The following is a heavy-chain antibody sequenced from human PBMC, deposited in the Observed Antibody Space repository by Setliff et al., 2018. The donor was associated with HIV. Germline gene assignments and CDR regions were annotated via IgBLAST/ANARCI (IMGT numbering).Heavy chain of an antibody. J-gene: IGHJ6*03. CDR2: IYYSGNT. CDR1: GGSSSSSSFY. D-gene: IGHD6-13*01. V-gene: IGHV4-39*01. CDR3: ARGARLLAGYSGRWDYYYMAV. Sequence: SETLSLTCTVSGGSSSSSSFYWGWIRQPPGKGLEWIGSIYYSGNTYYNPSLKSRVTISVDTSKNQFSLKLSSVTAADTAVYYCARGARLLAGYSGRWDYYYMAVWGKGTTVTV.